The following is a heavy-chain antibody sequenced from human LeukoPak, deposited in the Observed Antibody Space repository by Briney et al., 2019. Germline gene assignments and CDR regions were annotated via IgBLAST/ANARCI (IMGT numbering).Heavy chain of an antibody. CDR3: ASGYSSGWPDY. D-gene: IGHD6-19*01. J-gene: IGHJ4*02. CDR1: GGSISSYY. V-gene: IGHV4-59*01. CDR2: IYYSGST. Sequence: SETLSLTCTVSGGSISSYYWSWIRQPPVKGLEWIGYIYYSGSTNYNPSLKSRATISVDTSKNQFSLKLSSVTAADTAVYYCASGYSSGWPDYWGQGTLVTVSS.